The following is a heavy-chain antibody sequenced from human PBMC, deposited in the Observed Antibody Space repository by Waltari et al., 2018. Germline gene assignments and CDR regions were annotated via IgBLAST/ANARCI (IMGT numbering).Heavy chain of an antibody. J-gene: IGHJ4*02. V-gene: IGHV3-7*01. Sequence: EVQLVESGGGLVQPGGSLRLSCTTSGFSFSEYWMTWVRKEPGKGQKWVGNIKTDGREEYYTDSVKCRFIISRDNAKNSLFLQMDSMRVEDTAVYYCARDGDRNYDNWGQGTLVTVSS. CDR3: ARDGDRNYDN. D-gene: IGHD1-7*01. CDR1: GFSFSEYW. CDR2: IKTDGREE.